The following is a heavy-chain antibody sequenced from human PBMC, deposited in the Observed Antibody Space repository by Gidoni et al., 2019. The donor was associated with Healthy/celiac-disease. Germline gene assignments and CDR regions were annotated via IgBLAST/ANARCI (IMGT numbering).Heavy chain of an antibody. V-gene: IGHV1-69*04. D-gene: IGHD5-12*01. CDR3: AGPIRGYRGYETEYNDAFDI. J-gene: IGHJ3*02. Sequence: QVQLVQSGAEVKQPGSSVKVSCRASGGTFSSYALSWVGQAPGQRREWMGSIIPILGIANSAQKFVGRVTITADKSTRTAYMELSSLRSEDTAVYYCAGPIRGYRGYETEYNDAFDIWGQGTMVTVSS. CDR1: GGTFSSYA. CDR2: IIPILGIA.